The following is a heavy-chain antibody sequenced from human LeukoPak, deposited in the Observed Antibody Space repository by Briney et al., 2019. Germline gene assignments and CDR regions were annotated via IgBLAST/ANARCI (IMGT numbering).Heavy chain of an antibody. CDR2: ISYNGGST. J-gene: IGHJ4*02. V-gene: IGHV3-64*01. CDR1: GFTLSTSS. CDR3: ARVAVAGNFDS. D-gene: IGHD6-13*01. Sequence: GGSLRLSCAASGFTLSTSSMHWIRQAPGKGLEYVSAISYNGGSTYYANSVKGRFTISRDDSKNTLYLQMGSLRAEDMAVYYCARVAVAGNFDSWGQGILVTVSS.